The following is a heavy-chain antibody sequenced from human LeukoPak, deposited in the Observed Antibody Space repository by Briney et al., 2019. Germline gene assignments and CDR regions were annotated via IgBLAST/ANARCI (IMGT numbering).Heavy chain of an antibody. D-gene: IGHD5-18*01. Sequence: PSETLSLTCTVSGDSISSYYWSWIRQPPGKGLEWIGYIYYSGSPNYNPSLKSRVTISVDTSKTQFSLKLSSVTAADTVVYYCARGRGYSYGYWFDPWGQGILVTVSS. CDR2: IYYSGSP. CDR3: ARGRGYSYGYWFDP. J-gene: IGHJ5*02. V-gene: IGHV4-59*01. CDR1: GDSISSYY.